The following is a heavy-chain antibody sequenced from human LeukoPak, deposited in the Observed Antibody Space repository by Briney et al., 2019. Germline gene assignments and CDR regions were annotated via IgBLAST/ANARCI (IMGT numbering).Heavy chain of an antibody. CDR2: IYYSGST. J-gene: IGHJ2*01. V-gene: IGHV4-59*01. D-gene: IGHD6-13*01. Sequence: PSETLSLTCTVSGGSISSYYWSWIRQPPGKGLEWIGYIYYSGSTNYNPSLKSRVTISVDTSKNQFSLKLSSVTAADTAVYYCARDRFQIAAAETPDRYFDLWGRGTLVTASS. CDR3: ARDRFQIAAAETPDRYFDL. CDR1: GGSISSYY.